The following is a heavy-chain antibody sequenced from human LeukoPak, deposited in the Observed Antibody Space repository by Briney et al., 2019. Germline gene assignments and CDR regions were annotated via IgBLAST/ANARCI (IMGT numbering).Heavy chain of an antibody. CDR2: ISYDGSNK. V-gene: IGHV3-30-3*02. D-gene: IGHD2-2*01. CDR1: GFTFSSYA. Sequence: GRSLRLSCAASGFTFSSYAMHWVRQAPGKGLEWVAVISYDGSNKYYADSVKGRFTISRDNSKNTLYLQMNSLRAEDTAVYYCAKPGGTIVVVPAAMTFVDYWGQGTLATVSS. CDR3: AKPGGTIVVVPAAMTFVDY. J-gene: IGHJ4*02.